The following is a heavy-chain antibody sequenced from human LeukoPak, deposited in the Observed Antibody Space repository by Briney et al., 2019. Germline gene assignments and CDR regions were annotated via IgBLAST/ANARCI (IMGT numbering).Heavy chain of an antibody. J-gene: IGHJ4*02. V-gene: IGHV1-2*02. CDR2: INPHTCGT. Sequence: ASVNVSCKASGYSFTGYYIHWVRQARAQGLEWMGWINPHTCGTHFAQKLQGRVTMTRDTSITPIHMEQSRLRSDDTAVYYCATVDQWLAYDYWGQGTLVTVSS. CDR1: GYSFTGYY. D-gene: IGHD6-19*01. CDR3: ATVDQWLAYDY.